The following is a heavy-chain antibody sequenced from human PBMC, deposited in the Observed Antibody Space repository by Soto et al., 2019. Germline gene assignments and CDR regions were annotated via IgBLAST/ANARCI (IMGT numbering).Heavy chain of an antibody. V-gene: IGHV4-59*12. CDR2: IYYSGST. J-gene: IGHJ5*02. CDR3: ARVPDR. D-gene: IGHD2-2*01. Sequence: PSETLSLTCTVSGGSISRYYWNWIRQPPGKGLEWIGYIYYSGSTNYNPSLKSRVTISVDRSKNQFSLKLSSVTAADTAVYYCARVPDRWGQGTLVTVSS. CDR1: GGSISRYY.